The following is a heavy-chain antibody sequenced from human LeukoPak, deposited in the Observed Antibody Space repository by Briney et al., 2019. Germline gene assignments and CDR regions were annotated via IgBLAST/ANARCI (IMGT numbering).Heavy chain of an antibody. CDR3: AREVGS. V-gene: IGHV3-66*01. J-gene: IGHJ5*02. CDR2: IYAGGSS. D-gene: IGHD1-26*01. CDR1: GFTVSSNY. Sequence: GGSLRLSCAASGFTVSSNYISWVRQAPGTGLKWVSVIYAGGSSYYADSVKGRFSVSRDNSKNTVYLQMNTLRVEDTAVYYCAREVGSWGQGTLVTVSS.